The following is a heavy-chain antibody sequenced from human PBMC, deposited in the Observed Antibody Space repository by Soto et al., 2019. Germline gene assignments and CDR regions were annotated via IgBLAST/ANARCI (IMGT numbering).Heavy chain of an antibody. D-gene: IGHD2-2*01. CDR2: IDPSGDSST. Sequence: QVQLVQSGAEVKKPGASLSISCKASGYTFINYYMHWVRQVPGQGLEWMGAIDPSGDSSTTYAQNFQGRVTITRDTSTSTVYLELTSLRSEDTAVYYSARALPSTSYGLDVWGQGTTVTVS. CDR1: GYTFINYY. J-gene: IGHJ6*02. V-gene: IGHV1-46*03. CDR3: ARALPSTSYGLDV.